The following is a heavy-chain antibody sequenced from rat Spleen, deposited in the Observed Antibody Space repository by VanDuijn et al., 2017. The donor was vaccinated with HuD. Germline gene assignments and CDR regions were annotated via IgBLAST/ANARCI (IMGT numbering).Heavy chain of an antibody. Sequence: EGQLVESGGGLVEPGRSLKLSCAASGFTFSYYVMDWVRQAPKKGLEWVASVNAGGGNTYYPDSVKGRFTISRDNAKSTLTLQMNSLRSEDTATYYCTPYEGGSAYWGQGTLVTVSS. CDR3: TPYEGGSAY. CDR2: VNAGGGNT. V-gene: IGHV5-25*01. J-gene: IGHJ3*01. D-gene: IGHD1-12*01. CDR1: GFTFSYYV.